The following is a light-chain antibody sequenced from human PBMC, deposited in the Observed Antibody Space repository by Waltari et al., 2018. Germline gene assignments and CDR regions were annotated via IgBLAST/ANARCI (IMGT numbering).Light chain of an antibody. CDR1: SGSIGDTF. Sequence: NFMLTQPHSVSESPGKTVTISCTRSSGSIGDTFVKWDQQRPGSAPTIIIYDDDQKSSGVPDRFSAYVDRSANSASLTISGLQTDDEADYHCQSQDTDLLKVFGGGTKVTVL. CDR3: QSQDTDLLKV. CDR2: DDD. V-gene: IGLV6-57*03. J-gene: IGLJ2*01.